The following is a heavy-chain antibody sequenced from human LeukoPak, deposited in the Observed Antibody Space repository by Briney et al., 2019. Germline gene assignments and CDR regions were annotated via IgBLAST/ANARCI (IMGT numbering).Heavy chain of an antibody. CDR1: GFAFSSYA. CDR2: ISYDGSNK. Sequence: GGSLRLSCAASGFAFSSYAMHWVRQAPGKGLEWVAVISYDGSNKYYADSVKGRFTISRDNSKNTLYLQMNSLRAEDTAVYYCARWSCGGDCYPPHYYYGMDVWGQGTTVTVSS. D-gene: IGHD2-21*02. CDR3: ARWSCGGDCYPPHYYYGMDV. J-gene: IGHJ6*02. V-gene: IGHV3-30-3*01.